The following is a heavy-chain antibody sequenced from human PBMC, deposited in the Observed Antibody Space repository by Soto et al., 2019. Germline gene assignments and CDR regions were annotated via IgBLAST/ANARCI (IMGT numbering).Heavy chain of an antibody. CDR2: IIPIFGTA. V-gene: IGHV1-69*13. J-gene: IGHJ6*02. CDR1: GGTFSSYA. D-gene: IGHD3-22*01. CDR3: ARGRTYYYDSSGYYALNYYYYYGMDV. Sequence: SVKVSCKASGGTFSSYAMSWVRQAPGQGLEWMGGIIPIFGTANYAQKFQGRVTITADESTSTAYMKLSSLRSEDTAVYYCARGRTYYYDSSGYYALNYYYYYGMDVWGQGTTVTVSS.